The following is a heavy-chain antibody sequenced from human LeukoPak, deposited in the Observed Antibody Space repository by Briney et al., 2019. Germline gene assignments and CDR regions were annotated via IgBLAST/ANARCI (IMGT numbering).Heavy chain of an antibody. CDR2: IRSKANSDET. J-gene: IGHJ4*01. D-gene: IGHD3-3*01. CDR1: GFIFSDSA. Sequence: GGSLRLSCTVSGFIFSDSAIHWVRQAAGKGLEWVGRIRSKANSDETACAASVKGRFNISRDDSKDTAYLQMHSLKPEDTAVYHCTSPAHDFDFWSGYYSVWGRGAQVTVSS. CDR3: TSPAHDFDFWSGYYSV. V-gene: IGHV3-73*01.